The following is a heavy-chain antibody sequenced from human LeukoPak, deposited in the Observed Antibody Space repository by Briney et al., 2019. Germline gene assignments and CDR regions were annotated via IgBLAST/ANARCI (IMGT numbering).Heavy chain of an antibody. CDR3: ARALSSVYYYYYMDV. J-gene: IGHJ6*03. CDR2: MNPNSGNT. D-gene: IGHD2/OR15-2a*01. Sequence: ASVKVSCKASGYTFTSYGISWVRQAPGQGLEWMGWMNPNSGNTGYAQKFQGRVTMTRNTSISTAYKELSSLRSEDTAVYYCARALSSVYYYYYMDVWGKGTAVTVSS. V-gene: IGHV1-8*02. CDR1: GYTFTSYG.